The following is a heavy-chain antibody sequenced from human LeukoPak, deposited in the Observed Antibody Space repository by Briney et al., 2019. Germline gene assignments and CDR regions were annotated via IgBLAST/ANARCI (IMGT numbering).Heavy chain of an antibody. CDR3: ASGIAARPDWFDP. D-gene: IGHD6-6*01. CDR1: AFIFSGHW. Sequence: GGSLRLSCEGSAFIFSGHWMNWVRQTPGKGLEWVSFISSSSSYIYYADSVKGRFTISRDNAKNSLYLQMNSLRAEDTAVYYCASGIAARPDWFDPWGQGTRVTVSS. CDR2: ISSSSSYI. V-gene: IGHV3-21*01. J-gene: IGHJ5*02.